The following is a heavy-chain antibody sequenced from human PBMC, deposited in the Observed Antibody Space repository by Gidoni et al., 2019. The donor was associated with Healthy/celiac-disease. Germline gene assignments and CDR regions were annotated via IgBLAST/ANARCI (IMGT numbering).Heavy chain of an antibody. CDR3: ARDAVRGVIRYYFDY. J-gene: IGHJ4*02. Sequence: QVQLVQSGAEVKKPGASVKVSCKASGYTFTSYYMHWVRQAPGQGLEWMGIINTSGGSTSYAQKFQGRVTMTRDTSTSTVYMELSSLRSEDTAVYYCARDAVRGVIRYYFDYWGQGTLVTVSS. D-gene: IGHD3-10*01. CDR1: GYTFTSYY. CDR2: INTSGGST. V-gene: IGHV1-46*01.